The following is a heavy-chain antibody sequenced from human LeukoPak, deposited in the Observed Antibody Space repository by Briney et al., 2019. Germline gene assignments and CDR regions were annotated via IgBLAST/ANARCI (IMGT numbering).Heavy chain of an antibody. J-gene: IGHJ6*03. Sequence: ASVKVSCKASGNTFTSYYMHWVRQAPGQGLEWMGIINPSGGSTSYAQKFQGRVTMTRDMSTSTVYMELSSLRSEDTAVYYCARDLRSGYDFYYYYYMDVWGKGTTVTVSS. CDR1: GNTFTSYY. CDR2: INPSGGST. D-gene: IGHD5-12*01. V-gene: IGHV1-46*01. CDR3: ARDLRSGYDFYYYYYMDV.